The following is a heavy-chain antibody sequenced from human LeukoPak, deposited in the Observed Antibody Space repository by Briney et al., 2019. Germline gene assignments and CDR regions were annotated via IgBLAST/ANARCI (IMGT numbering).Heavy chain of an antibody. J-gene: IGHJ6*03. V-gene: IGHV4-38-2*02. Sequence: SETLSLTFSASGYSISSGYYWGWIRQPPGKGLEWFGSIYHSGSTNYNPSLKSRVTMSVDTSKNQFSLKLSSVTAADTAVYYCAREFIVVVPAASRLYYYYMDVWGKGTTVTISS. CDR3: AREFIVVVPAASRLYYYYMDV. CDR1: GYSISSGYY. D-gene: IGHD2-2*01. CDR2: IYHSGST.